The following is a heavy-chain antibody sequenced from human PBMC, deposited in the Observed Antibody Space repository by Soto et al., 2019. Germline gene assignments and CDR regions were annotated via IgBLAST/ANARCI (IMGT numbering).Heavy chain of an antibody. V-gene: IGHV4-30-2*01. CDR3: ARERTMTEHHYYFDY. J-gene: IGHJ4*02. Sequence: PSETLSLTCAVSGGSISSGGYSWSWIRQPPGKGLEWIGYIYHSGSTYYNPSLKSRVTISVDRSKNQFSLKLSSVTAADTAVYYCARERTMTEHHYYFDYWGQGTLVTVSS. D-gene: IGHD3-22*01. CDR2: IYHSGST. CDR1: GGSISSGGYS.